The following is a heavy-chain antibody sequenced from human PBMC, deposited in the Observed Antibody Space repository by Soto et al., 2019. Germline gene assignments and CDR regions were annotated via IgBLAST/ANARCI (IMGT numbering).Heavy chain of an antibody. D-gene: IGHD2-2*01. Sequence: GSLRLSCAASGFTFSTYAMSWVRQAPGKGLEWIGEINHSGSTNYNPSLKSRVTISVDTSKNQFSLKLSSVTAADTAVYYCARVVPAAMSVGNDYWGQGTLVTVSS. J-gene: IGHJ4*02. CDR1: GFTFSTYA. CDR2: INHSGST. V-gene: IGHV4-34*01. CDR3: ARVVPAAMSVGNDY.